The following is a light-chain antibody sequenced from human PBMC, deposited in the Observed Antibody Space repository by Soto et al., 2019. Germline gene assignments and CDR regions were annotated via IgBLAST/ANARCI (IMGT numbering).Light chain of an antibody. Sequence: QSALTQPPSVSGSPGQSVTISCTGTSSDVADYNYVSWYQQYPGKAPKLIIYDVTKRPSGVPDRFSGSRSGNTASLTISGLQAEDEADYYCCSNAGNSVFGGGTKLTVL. CDR3: CSNAGNSV. CDR1: SSDVADYNY. CDR2: DVT. J-gene: IGLJ2*01. V-gene: IGLV2-11*01.